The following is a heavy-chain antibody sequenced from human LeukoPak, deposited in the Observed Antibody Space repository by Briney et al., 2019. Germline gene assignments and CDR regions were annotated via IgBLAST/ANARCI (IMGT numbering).Heavy chain of an antibody. V-gene: IGHV3-30*18. CDR1: GFTFSTYA. CDR2: ISYDGSNE. Sequence: PGWSLRLSCAASGFTFSTYAMHWVRQAPGKGLDWVAVISYDGSNEYYTDSVKGRFTISRDNSKNTLDLQMDSLRAEDTAVYYCAKSFHPRPTVVTGGDHWGQGTLVTVSP. D-gene: IGHD4-23*01. CDR3: AKSFHPRPTVVTGGDH. J-gene: IGHJ4*02.